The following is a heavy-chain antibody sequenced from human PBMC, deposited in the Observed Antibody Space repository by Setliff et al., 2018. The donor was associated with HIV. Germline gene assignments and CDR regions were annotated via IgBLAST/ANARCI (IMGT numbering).Heavy chain of an antibody. CDR1: GGTFSSYA. V-gene: IGHV1-69*13. Sequence: SVKVSCKASGGTFSSYAISWVRQAPGQGLEWMGGIIPIFGTANYAQKFQGRVTITADESTSTAYMELSSLRSEDTAVYYCARKSFWSGYSPGGFDYWGQGTLVTVSS. CDR3: ARKSFWSGYSPGGFDY. D-gene: IGHD3-3*01. CDR2: IIPIFGTA. J-gene: IGHJ4*02.